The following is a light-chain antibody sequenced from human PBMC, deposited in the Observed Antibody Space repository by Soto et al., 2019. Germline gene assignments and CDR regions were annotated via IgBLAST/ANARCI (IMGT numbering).Light chain of an antibody. CDR2: DAS. Sequence: EIVLTQSPATLSWSPGERATLSCRASQSVSRSLAWYQQKPGQAPRLLIFDASNRATGIPTRFSGGGSGTDFTLTINSLEPEXFAFYYCQHRSNWPLSCGGGTKVEIK. J-gene: IGKJ4*01. CDR1: QSVSRS. V-gene: IGKV3-11*01. CDR3: QHRSNWPLS.